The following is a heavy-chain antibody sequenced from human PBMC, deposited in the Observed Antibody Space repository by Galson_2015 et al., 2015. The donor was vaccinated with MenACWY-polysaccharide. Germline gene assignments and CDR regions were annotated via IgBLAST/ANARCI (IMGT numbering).Heavy chain of an antibody. CDR1: GFTFSNYQ. J-gene: IGHJ3*02. D-gene: IGHD1-26*01. CDR2: ISTSGVTI. CDR3: ARDRGSYDALDI. Sequence: SLRLSCAASGFTFSNYQMNWVRQAPGKGLEWISYISTSGVTIYYADSVRGRFTISRDNAKNSLYLQMNSLRAEDTGVYFCARDRGSYDALDIWGQGTMVAVSS. V-gene: IGHV3-48*03.